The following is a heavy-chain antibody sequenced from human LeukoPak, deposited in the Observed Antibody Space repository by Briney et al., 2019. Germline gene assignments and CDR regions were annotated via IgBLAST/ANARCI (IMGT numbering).Heavy chain of an antibody. CDR1: GFTFSSYC. V-gene: IGHV3-21*01. CDR3: ARGIAAAGTLI. D-gene: IGHD6-13*01. CDR2: ISSSSSYI. J-gene: IGHJ3*02. Sequence: PGGSLRLSCAASGFTFSSYCMNWVRQAPGKGLEWVSSISSSSSYIYYADSVKGRFTISRDNAKNSLYLQMNSLRAEDTAVYYCARGIAAAGTLIWGQGTMVTVSS.